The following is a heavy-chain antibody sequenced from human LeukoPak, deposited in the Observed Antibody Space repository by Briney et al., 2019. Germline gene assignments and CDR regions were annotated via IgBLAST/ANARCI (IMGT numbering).Heavy chain of an antibody. Sequence: SGTLSLTCAVSGGSISSSNWWSWVRQPPGKGLEWIGSIYHSGSTYYNPSLKSRVTISVDTSKNQFSLKLSSVTAADTAVYYCARGGWPFDYWGQGTLVTVSS. D-gene: IGHD6-19*01. CDR3: ARGGWPFDY. CDR2: IYHSGST. V-gene: IGHV4-4*02. J-gene: IGHJ4*02. CDR1: GGSISSSNW.